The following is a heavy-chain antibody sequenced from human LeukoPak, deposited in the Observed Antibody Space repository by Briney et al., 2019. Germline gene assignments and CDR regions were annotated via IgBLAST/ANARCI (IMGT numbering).Heavy chain of an antibody. Sequence: GGSLRLSCAASGFTFSSYAMSWVRQAPGKGLEWVSAISGSGGSTYYPPSVKGRFPLSRDNSKNTLYLQINSLRAEDTAVYYCAKVNYYYDSSGYYGYWGQGTLVTVSS. CDR3: AKVNYYYDSSGYYGY. J-gene: IGHJ4*02. CDR2: ISGSGGST. V-gene: IGHV3-23*01. D-gene: IGHD3-22*01. CDR1: GFTFSSYA.